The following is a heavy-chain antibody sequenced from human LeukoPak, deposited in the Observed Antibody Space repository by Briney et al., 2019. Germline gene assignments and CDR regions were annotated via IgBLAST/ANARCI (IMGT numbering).Heavy chain of an antibody. CDR3: AIDDGYCSSTSCYLAA. Sequence: GASVKVSCKASGYTFTSYYMHWVRQAPGQGLEWMGIINPSGGSTSYAQKFQGRVTMTSDMSTSTVYMELSSLRSEDTAVYYCAIDDGYCSSTSCYLAAWGQGTLVTVSS. D-gene: IGHD2-2*01. J-gene: IGHJ1*01. V-gene: IGHV1-46*01. CDR2: INPSGGST. CDR1: GYTFTSYY.